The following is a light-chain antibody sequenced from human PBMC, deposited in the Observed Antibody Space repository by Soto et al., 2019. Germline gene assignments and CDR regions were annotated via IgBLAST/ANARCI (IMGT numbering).Light chain of an antibody. CDR3: QQYKTYPWT. Sequence: PGERVTLSCRASQSVSSSYLTWYQQKPGQAPRLLIYGASTRATGIPSRFSGSGSGTEFTLTISSLQPDDFATYYCQQYKTYPWTFGQGTKVDI. CDR1: QSVSSSY. J-gene: IGKJ1*01. V-gene: IGKV3D-7*01. CDR2: GAS.